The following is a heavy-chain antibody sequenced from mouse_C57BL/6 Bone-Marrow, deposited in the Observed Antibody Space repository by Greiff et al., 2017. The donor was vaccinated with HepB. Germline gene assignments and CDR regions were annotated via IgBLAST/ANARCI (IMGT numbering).Heavy chain of an antibody. Sequence: QVQLQQPGAELVKPGASVKLSCKASGYTFTSYWMQWVKQRPGQGLEWIGEIDPSDSYTNYNQKFKGKATLTVDTSSSTAYMQLSSLTSEDSAVYCCAGGGGFAYWGQGTVVTVSA. V-gene: IGHV1-50*01. CDR1: GYTFTSYW. CDR2: IDPSDSYT. CDR3: AGGGGFAY. J-gene: IGHJ3*01.